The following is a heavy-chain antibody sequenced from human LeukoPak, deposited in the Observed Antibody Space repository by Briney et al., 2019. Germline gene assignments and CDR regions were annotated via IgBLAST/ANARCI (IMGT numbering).Heavy chain of an antibody. J-gene: IGHJ6*04. CDR3: ARVPSGKGWNYYYYGMDV. V-gene: IGHV3-7*03. D-gene: IGHD1-1*01. CDR1: GFIFTGYW. CDR2: IKQDGSEK. Sequence: PGGSLRLSCATSGFIFTGYWMTRVRQAPGKGLEWVANIKQDGSEKYYVDSVKGRFTISRDNAKNSLYLQMNSLRADDTAVYYCARVPSGKGWNYYYYGMDVWGKGTTVTVSS.